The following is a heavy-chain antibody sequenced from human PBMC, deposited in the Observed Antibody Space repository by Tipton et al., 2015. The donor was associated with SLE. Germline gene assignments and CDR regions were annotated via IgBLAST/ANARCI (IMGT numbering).Heavy chain of an antibody. CDR2: MNPNSGNT. Sequence: QVQLVQSGAEVKKPGASVKVSCKASGYTFTSFDINWVRQGTGQGLEWMGWMNPNSGNTGYAQKFQGRVTMTRDTSIDTAYMELSSLRSEDTAVYYCARSRFCSGGSCYPESDYWGQGTLVTVSS. D-gene: IGHD2-15*01. CDR3: ARSRFCSGGSCYPESDY. V-gene: IGHV1-8*01. J-gene: IGHJ4*02. CDR1: GYTFTSFD.